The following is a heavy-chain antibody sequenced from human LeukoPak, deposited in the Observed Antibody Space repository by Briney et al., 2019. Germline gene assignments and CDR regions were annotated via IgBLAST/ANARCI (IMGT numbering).Heavy chain of an antibody. V-gene: IGHV3-21*01. CDR2: ISSSSSYI. CDR3: AKGGGYCSSTSCYPYYYYGMDV. CDR1: GFTFSSYS. D-gene: IGHD2-2*01. J-gene: IGHJ6*02. Sequence: GGSLRLSCAASGFTFSSYSMNWVRQAPGKGLEWVSSISSSSSYIYYADSVKGRFTISRDNAKNSLYLQMNSLRAEDTAVYYCAKGGGYCSSTSCYPYYYYGMDVWGQGTTVTVSS.